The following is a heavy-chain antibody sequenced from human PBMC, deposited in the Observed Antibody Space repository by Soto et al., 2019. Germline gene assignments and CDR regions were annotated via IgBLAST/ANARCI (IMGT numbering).Heavy chain of an antibody. CDR2: INVDGTET. V-gene: IGHV3-74*01. CDR1: RFTFGSYW. CDR3: ARDKEVLLTNCGMAV. J-gene: IGHJ6*02. Sequence: GESLKISCTAPRFTFGSYWMHWVRQAPGKGLVWVSDINVDGTETWYADSVKGRFTISRDNDKKTLYLHMTGLRVDDTGVYYCARDKEVLLTNCGMAVWGQGTTVTVSS.